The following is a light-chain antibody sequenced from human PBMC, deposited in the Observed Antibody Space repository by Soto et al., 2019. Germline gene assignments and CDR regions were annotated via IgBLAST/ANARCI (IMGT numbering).Light chain of an antibody. J-gene: IGKJ5*01. CDR2: GAF. CDR3: QQRNIWPPVT. Sequence: EIVLTQSPATLSLSPGERATLSCRASPSVTNYLAWYQQKPGQPPRLPTYGAFNRAAGIPARFSGSGSGTDFTLTISSLEPEDSAVYYCQQRNIWPPVTFGQGTRLENK. V-gene: IGKV3-11*01. CDR1: PSVTNY.